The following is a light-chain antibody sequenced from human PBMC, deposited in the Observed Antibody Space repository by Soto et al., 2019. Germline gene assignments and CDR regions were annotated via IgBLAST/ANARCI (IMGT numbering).Light chain of an antibody. Sequence: AIQLTQSPSSLSASVGDRVTITCRASQGISSALAWYQQKPGKAPKLLIYDASSLESGVLSRFSGSGSGTDFTLTISSLQPEDFATYYCQQFNSYSITFGQGTRLEIK. CDR2: DAS. V-gene: IGKV1-13*02. CDR3: QQFNSYSIT. J-gene: IGKJ5*01. CDR1: QGISSA.